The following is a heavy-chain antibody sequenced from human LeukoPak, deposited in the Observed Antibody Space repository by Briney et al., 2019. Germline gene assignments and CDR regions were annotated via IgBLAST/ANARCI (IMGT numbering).Heavy chain of an antibody. Sequence: GGSLRLSCAASGFTFSSYWMNWVRQAPGKGLEWVAVIWYDGSNKYYADSVKGRFTISRDNSKNTLYLQMNSLRVEDTAVYYCARGGPEWPLDYWGQGTLVTVST. CDR3: ARGGPEWPLDY. D-gene: IGHD3-3*01. J-gene: IGHJ4*02. V-gene: IGHV3-33*08. CDR1: GFTFSSYW. CDR2: IWYDGSNK.